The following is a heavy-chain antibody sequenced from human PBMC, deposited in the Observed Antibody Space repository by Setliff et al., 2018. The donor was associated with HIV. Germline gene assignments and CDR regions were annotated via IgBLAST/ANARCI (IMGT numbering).Heavy chain of an antibody. CDR2: IEQDGSEK. CDR1: GFTFSTYW. Sequence: LRLSCAASGFTFSTYWMNWVRQAPGKGLEWVANIEQDGSEKYYVDSVKGRFAISRDNAKNTLYLQMNSLRVEDTAVYHCARRVILSYGYYFDYWGQGTLVTVSS. V-gene: IGHV3-7*01. J-gene: IGHJ4*02. CDR3: ARRVILSYGYYFDY. D-gene: IGHD3-16*02.